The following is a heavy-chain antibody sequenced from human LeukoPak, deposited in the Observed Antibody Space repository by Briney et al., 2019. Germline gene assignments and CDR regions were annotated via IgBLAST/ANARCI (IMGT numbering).Heavy chain of an antibody. CDR1: GYTFTSYY. CDR3: ARDEGIAVAGTGDFDY. Sequence: ASVKVSCKASGYTFTSYYMHWVRQAPGQGLEWMGWISAYNGNTNYAQKLQGRVTMTTDTSTSTAYMELRSLRSDDTAVYYCARDEGIAVAGTGDFDYWGQGTLVTVSS. D-gene: IGHD6-19*01. J-gene: IGHJ4*02. CDR2: ISAYNGNT. V-gene: IGHV1-18*04.